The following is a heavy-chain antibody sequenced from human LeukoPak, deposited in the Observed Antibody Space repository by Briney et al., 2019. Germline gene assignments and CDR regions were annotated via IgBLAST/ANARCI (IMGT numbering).Heavy chain of an antibody. J-gene: IGHJ4*02. CDR2: IHDSGST. CDR1: GGSIGSIYYY. CDR3: ASHEDRNWYFDH. Sequence: SETLSLTCTVSGGSIGSIYYYWGWIRQPPGKGLEGIGTIHDSGSTYYNPSLKSRVTISVDTSKNQFSLTLSSGTAPETAVYSCASHEDRNWYFDHWGQGTLVTVSS. V-gene: IGHV4-39*01. D-gene: IGHD1-1*01.